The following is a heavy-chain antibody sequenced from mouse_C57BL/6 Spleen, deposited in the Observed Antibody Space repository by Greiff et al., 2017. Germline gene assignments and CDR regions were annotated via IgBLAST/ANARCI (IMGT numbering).Heavy chain of an antibody. CDR3: ARDHYGSTHYYAMDY. D-gene: IGHD1-1*01. CDR1: GFTFSSYA. CDR2: ISDGGSYT. V-gene: IGHV5-4*01. Sequence: EVQRVESGGGLVKPGGSLKLSCAASGFTFSSYAMSWVRQTPEKRLEWVATISDGGSYTYDPDNVKGRFTISRDNAKNNLYLQMSHLKSEDTAMYYCARDHYGSTHYYAMDYWGQGTRV. J-gene: IGHJ4*01.